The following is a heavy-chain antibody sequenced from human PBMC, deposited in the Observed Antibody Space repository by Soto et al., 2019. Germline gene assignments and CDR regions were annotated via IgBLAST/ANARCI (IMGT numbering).Heavy chain of an antibody. CDR1: GFTFSSYG. CDR3: AKDAGGKARQLSSDHFDY. J-gene: IGHJ4*02. Sequence: QVQLVESGGGVVQPGRSLRLSCAASGFTFSSYGMHWVRQAPGKGLEGVAVISYDGSNKYYADSVKGRFTISRDNSKNTLYLQMNSLRAEDTAVYYCAKDAGGKARQLSSDHFDYWGQGTLVTVSS. D-gene: IGHD6-25*01. V-gene: IGHV3-30*18. CDR2: ISYDGSNK.